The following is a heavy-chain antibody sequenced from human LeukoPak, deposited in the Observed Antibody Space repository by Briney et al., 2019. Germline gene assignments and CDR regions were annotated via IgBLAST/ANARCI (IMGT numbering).Heavy chain of an antibody. J-gene: IGHJ4*02. Sequence: GGSLRLSCVASGFTFSSYWMHWVRQAPGKGLVWVSRIISDGSSATYADSVKGRFTISRDNAKNMMYLQMNSLRAEDTAVYYCVRDSYYHPDYWGQGTLVTASS. CDR2: IISDGSSA. CDR1: GFTFSSYW. D-gene: IGHD3-10*01. CDR3: VRDSYYHPDY. V-gene: IGHV3-74*01.